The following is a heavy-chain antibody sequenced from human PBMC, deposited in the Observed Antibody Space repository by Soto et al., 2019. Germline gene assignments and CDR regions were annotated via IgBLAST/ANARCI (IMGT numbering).Heavy chain of an antibody. J-gene: IGHJ6*02. V-gene: IGHV4-4*02. CDR1: GGSISSSNW. CDR2: IYHSGST. CDR3: AREIGFWSGYAGHYYYYGMDV. D-gene: IGHD3-3*01. Sequence: KPSETLSLTCAVSGGSISSSNWWSWVRQPPGKGLEWIGEIYHSGSTNYNPSLKSRVTISVDKSKNQFSLKLSSVTAADTAVYYCAREIGFWSGYAGHYYYYGMDVWGQGTTVTVSS.